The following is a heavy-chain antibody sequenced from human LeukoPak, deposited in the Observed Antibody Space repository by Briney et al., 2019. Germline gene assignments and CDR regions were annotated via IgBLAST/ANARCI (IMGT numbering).Heavy chain of an antibody. CDR3: AREEEVMSSDY. V-gene: IGHV1-69*04. Sequence: SVKVSCKASGGTFSSYAISWVRQAPGQGLEWMGRIIPILGIANYAQKFQGRVTITADKSTSTAYMELSSLRSEDTAVYYCAREEEVMSSDYWGQGTLVTVSS. CDR1: GGTFSSYA. CDR2: IIPILGIA. D-gene: IGHD3-16*01. J-gene: IGHJ4*02.